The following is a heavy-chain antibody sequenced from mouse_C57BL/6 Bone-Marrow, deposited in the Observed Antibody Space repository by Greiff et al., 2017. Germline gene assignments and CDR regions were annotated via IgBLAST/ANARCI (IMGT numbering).Heavy chain of an antibody. J-gene: IGHJ4*01. V-gene: IGHV5-15*01. CDR2: ISNLAYSI. D-gene: IGHD2-4*01. Sequence: EVHLVESGGGLVQPGGSLKLSCAASGFTFSDYGMAWVRQAPRKGPEWVAFISNLAYSIYYADTVTGRFTISRENAKNTLYLEMSSLMSEDTAMYYCARYDYDVYAMDYWGQGTSVTVSS. CDR1: GFTFSDYG. CDR3: ARYDYDVYAMDY.